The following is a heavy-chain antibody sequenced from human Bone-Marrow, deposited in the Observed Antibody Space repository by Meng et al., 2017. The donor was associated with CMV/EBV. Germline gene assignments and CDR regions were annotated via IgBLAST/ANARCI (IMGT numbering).Heavy chain of an antibody. D-gene: IGHD2-2*01. CDR1: GYTFTGYY. V-gene: IGHV1-2*02. CDR2: INPSSGST. Sequence: ASVKVSCKASGYTFTGYYMHWVRQVPGQGLEWMGIINPSSGSTSYAQKFQGRVTMTRDTSISTAYMELSRLRSDDTAVYYCARDGSRYCSSTSCAGGHYYYYGMDVWGQGTTVTVSS. J-gene: IGHJ6*02. CDR3: ARDGSRYCSSTSCAGGHYYYYGMDV.